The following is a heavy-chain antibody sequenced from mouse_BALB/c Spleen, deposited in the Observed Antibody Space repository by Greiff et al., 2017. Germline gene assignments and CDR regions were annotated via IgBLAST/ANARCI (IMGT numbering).Heavy chain of an antibody. CDR2: ILPGSCST. V-gene: IGHV1-9*01. CDR3: ARGDGRWFAY. J-gene: IGHJ3*01. Sequence: QVQLQQSGAELMKPGASVKISCKATGYTFSSYWIEWVKQRPGHGLEWIGEILPGSCSTNYNEKFKGKATFTADTSSNTAYMQLSSLTSEDSAVYYCARGDGRWFAYWGQGTLVTVSA. CDR1: GYTFSSYW. D-gene: IGHD2-3*01.